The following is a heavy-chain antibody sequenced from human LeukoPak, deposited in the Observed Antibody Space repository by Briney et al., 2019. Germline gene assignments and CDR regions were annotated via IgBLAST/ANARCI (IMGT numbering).Heavy chain of an antibody. CDR3: ARRYRSDWFDP. CDR1: GYSISSGYS. J-gene: IGHJ5*02. CDR2: IYHSGST. V-gene: IGHV4-38-2*01. Sequence: PSETLSLTCAVSGYSISSGYSWGWIRQPPGKGLEWIGSIYHSGSTYYNPSLKSRVTISVDTSKNQFSLKLSSVTAADTAVYYCARRYRSDWFDPWGQGTLVTVSS. D-gene: IGHD5-12*01.